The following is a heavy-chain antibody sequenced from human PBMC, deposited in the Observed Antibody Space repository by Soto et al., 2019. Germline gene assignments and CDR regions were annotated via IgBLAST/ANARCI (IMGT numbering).Heavy chain of an antibody. J-gene: IGHJ4*02. D-gene: IGHD2-2*01. CDR1: GYTFTNYY. Sequence: QVQLVQSGAEVRKPGASVKLSCKTSGYTFTNYYIHWVRQAPGQGLEWLGWINPYNGDTIYGQKFQGRVTLTRDTSTYTADMEMTSLTSADTAFYLCARDFATLTKDQWGQGTLVTVSS. CDR3: ARDFATLTKDQ. CDR2: INPYNGDT. V-gene: IGHV1-2*02.